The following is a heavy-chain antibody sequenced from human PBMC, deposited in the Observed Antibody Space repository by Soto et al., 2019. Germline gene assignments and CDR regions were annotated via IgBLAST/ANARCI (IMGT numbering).Heavy chain of an antibody. V-gene: IGHV3-30*03. CDR1: GFTFTSYG. D-gene: IGHD4-4*01. Sequence: GGSLRLSCAASGFTFTSYGMHWVRRAPGKGLEWMALILHDGSAEYYADSVKGRFTISRDNSKNTLYLQMNSLRAEDTAVYYCARSRDGYSFYFYYGMDGWGQGTTVTVSS. CDR3: ARSRDGYSFYFYYGMDG. J-gene: IGHJ6*02. CDR2: ILHDGSAE.